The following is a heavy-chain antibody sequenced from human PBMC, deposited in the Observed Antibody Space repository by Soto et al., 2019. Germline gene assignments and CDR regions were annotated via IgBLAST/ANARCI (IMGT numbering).Heavy chain of an antibody. CDR2: ISYTGST. D-gene: IGHD3-10*01. Sequence: QVQLQESGPGLVKPSETLSLTCTVSGGSITSYSWSWIRPPPAQGPGCLGYISYTGSTNYNPPLKSRLTRSLDPSKTQSSLTLSSVTAADTAVYYCARHAYGSGFYYGMNVWGQGTTVTVSS. V-gene: IGHV4-59*08. CDR3: ARHAYGSGFYYGMNV. CDR1: GGSITSYS. J-gene: IGHJ6*02.